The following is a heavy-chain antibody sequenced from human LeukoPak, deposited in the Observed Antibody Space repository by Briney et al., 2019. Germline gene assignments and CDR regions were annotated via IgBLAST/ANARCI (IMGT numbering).Heavy chain of an antibody. CDR2: IHTSGST. CDR1: GGSASSYY. J-gene: IGHJ4*02. V-gene: IGHV4-4*07. Sequence: PSETLSLTCTVSGGSASSYYWSWIRQPAGKGLEWIGRIHTSGSTNYNPSLKSRVTMSVDTSKNQLSLKLSSVTAADTAVYYCARDRYYYDSSGYYQLDYWGQGTLVTVSS. CDR3: ARDRYYYDSSGYYQLDY. D-gene: IGHD3-22*01.